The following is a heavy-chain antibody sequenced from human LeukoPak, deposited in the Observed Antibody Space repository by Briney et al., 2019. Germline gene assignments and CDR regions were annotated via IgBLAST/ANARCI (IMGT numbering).Heavy chain of an antibody. V-gene: IGHV3-30*04. CDR2: ISYDGSNK. CDR3: ARGYCSGGSCYWSFYFDY. CDR1: GFTLSSYA. D-gene: IGHD2-15*01. J-gene: IGHJ4*02. Sequence: GGSLRLSCAASGFTLSSYAMHWVRQAPGKGLEWVAVISYDGSNKYYADSVKGRFTISRDNSKNTLYLQMNSLRAEDTAVYYCARGYCSGGSCYWSFYFDYWGQGTLVTVSS.